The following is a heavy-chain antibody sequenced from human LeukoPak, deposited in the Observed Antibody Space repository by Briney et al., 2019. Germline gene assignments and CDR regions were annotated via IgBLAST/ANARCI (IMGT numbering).Heavy chain of an antibody. J-gene: IGHJ4*02. D-gene: IGHD1-26*01. CDR3: AKDRGGLLRFDY. CDR1: GFNFGDFA. CDR2: ISGSGGST. Sequence: HPGGSLRLSCTASGFNFGDFAMSWVRQAPGKGLEWVSAISGSGGSTYYADSVKGRFTISRDNSKNTLYLQMNSLRAEDTAVYYCAKDRGGLLRFDYWGQGTLVTVSS. V-gene: IGHV3-23*01.